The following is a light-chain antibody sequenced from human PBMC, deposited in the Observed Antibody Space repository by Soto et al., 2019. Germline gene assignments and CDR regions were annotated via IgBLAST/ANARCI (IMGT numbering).Light chain of an antibody. V-gene: IGKV3-15*01. CDR1: QSISSN. J-gene: IGKJ4*01. CDR3: QQYNNWPPLT. Sequence: EIVMTQSPATLSVSPGERATLFCRASQSISSNLAWYQQKAGQAPRILIYGTSTRATGIPARFSGSGSGTEFTLTISSLQSEDFAVYYCQQYNNWPPLTFGGGTKVEFK. CDR2: GTS.